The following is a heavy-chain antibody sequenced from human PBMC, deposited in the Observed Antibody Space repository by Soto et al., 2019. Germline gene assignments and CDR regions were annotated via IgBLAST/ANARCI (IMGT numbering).Heavy chain of an antibody. V-gene: IGHV4-31*03. CDR1: GGSISSGGYY. CDR2: IYYSGST. J-gene: IGHJ6*03. Sequence: SETLSLTCTVSGGSISSGGYYWSWIRQHPGKGLEWIGYIYYSGSTYYNPSLKSRVTISVDTSKNQFSLKLSSVTAADTAVYYCARVGSAAAAGNYYYYYYMDVWGKGTTVTVSS. CDR3: ARVGSAAAAGNYYYYYYMDV. D-gene: IGHD6-13*01.